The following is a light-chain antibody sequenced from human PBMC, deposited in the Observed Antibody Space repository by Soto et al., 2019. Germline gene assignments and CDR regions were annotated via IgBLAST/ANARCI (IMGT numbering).Light chain of an antibody. CDR3: QQYGSSPLFT. Sequence: EIVLTQSPGTLSLSPGERATLSCRASQSVSSNYLAWYQQKPGQAPRLLIYGASSRATGIPDRFSGSGSGTDFTLTISSLEPEDFAMYYCQQYGSSPLFTFGPGTKVYI. J-gene: IGKJ3*01. CDR2: GAS. V-gene: IGKV3-20*01. CDR1: QSVSSNY.